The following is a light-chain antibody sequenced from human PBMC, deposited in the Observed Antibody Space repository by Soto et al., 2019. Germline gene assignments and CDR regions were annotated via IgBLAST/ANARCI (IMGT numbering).Light chain of an antibody. Sequence: DIQMTQSPSSLSASVGDRVTITCQASQDISNYLNWYQQKPGKAPKLLIYDASNLETGVPSRFSGSGSGTDFTFTISSLQPEDIATYYCQQYDNLPTWTFGQGTNADIK. CDR1: QDISNY. J-gene: IGKJ1*01. CDR2: DAS. V-gene: IGKV1-33*01. CDR3: QQYDNLPTWT.